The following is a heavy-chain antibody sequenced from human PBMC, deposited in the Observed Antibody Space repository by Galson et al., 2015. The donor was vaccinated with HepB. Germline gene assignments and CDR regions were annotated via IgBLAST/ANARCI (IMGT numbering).Heavy chain of an antibody. CDR3: ARFHSSGYSYFDY. J-gene: IGHJ4*02. CDR1: GYSFTTYW. D-gene: IGHD3-22*01. CDR2: IYPDDSDT. Sequence: QSGAEVKKPGESLEISCKASGYSFTTYWIVWVRQMPGKGLEWMGIIYPDDSDTRYSPSFQGHVTMSADRSISNAYLQWTSLKASDTAMYFCARFHSSGYSYFDYWGQGALVTVSS. V-gene: IGHV5-51*01.